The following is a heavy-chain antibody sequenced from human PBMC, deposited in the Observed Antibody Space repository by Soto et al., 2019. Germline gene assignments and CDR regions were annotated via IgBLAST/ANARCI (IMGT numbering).Heavy chain of an antibody. V-gene: IGHV3-23*01. Sequence: EVQLLESGGDLVQPGGSLRLSCAASGFTFSNYAMTWVRQAPGKGLEWVSIIFSGGGSYYADSVKGRFTISRDNSKNTLYLQMNSLGPEDTALYYCAKLPGVTTGGDWGQGTLVPVSS. CDR3: AKLPGVTTGGD. CDR1: GFTFSNYA. J-gene: IGHJ4*02. CDR2: IIFSGGGS. D-gene: IGHD4-17*01.